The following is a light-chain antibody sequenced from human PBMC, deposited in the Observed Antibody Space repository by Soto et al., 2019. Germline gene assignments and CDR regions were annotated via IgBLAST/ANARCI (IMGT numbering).Light chain of an antibody. V-gene: IGKV3-15*01. CDR3: QQYNSWPPWT. Sequence: EIVMTQSPATLSVSPGERVTLSCRASQSIGRNLAWYQHKPGQAPRLLIYAASTRATDIPARFSGSGSGTEYTLTNSSLQSDDLAFYSCQQYNSWPPWTFGPGTKVEIK. J-gene: IGKJ1*01. CDR2: AAS. CDR1: QSIGRN.